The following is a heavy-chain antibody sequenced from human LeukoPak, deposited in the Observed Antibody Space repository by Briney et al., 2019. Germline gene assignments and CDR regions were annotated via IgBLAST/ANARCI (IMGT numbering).Heavy chain of an antibody. J-gene: IGHJ4*02. Sequence: PSETLSLTCAVSGVYFNDYYWSWVRQPPGKGLEWIGEINHSGYTNDSPSLKSRVTISIDTSRKQFSLNLRSVTVADTAVYYCTRMTTGHDYWGQGTLVTVSS. CDR2: INHSGYT. CDR1: GVYFNDYY. D-gene: IGHD4-17*01. CDR3: TRMTTGHDY. V-gene: IGHV4-34*01.